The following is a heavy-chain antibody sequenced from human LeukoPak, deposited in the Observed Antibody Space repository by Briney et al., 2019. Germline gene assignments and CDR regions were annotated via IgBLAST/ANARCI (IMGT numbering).Heavy chain of an antibody. J-gene: IGHJ4*02. CDR2: ISPSGGGA. CDR3: ARLGVYYDSSGYYDY. Sequence: ASVKVSCKASGYTFTSYYIHWVRQAPGQGLEWMGIISPSGGGANYAQKFQGRVTITADESTSTAYMELSSLRSEDTAVYYCARLGVYYDSSGYYDYWGQGTLVTVSS. CDR1: GYTFTSYY. D-gene: IGHD3-22*01. V-gene: IGHV1-46*01.